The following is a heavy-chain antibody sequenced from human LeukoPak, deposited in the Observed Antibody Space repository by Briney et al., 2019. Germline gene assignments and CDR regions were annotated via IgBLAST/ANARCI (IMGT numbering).Heavy chain of an antibody. CDR3: ARDFWSGYPNYYYYGMDV. CDR2: MNPNSGNT. D-gene: IGHD3-3*01. V-gene: IGHV1-8*01. CDR1: GYTFTSYD. J-gene: IGHJ6*02. Sequence: ASVKVSCKASGYTFTSYDINWVRQATGQGLEWMGWMNPNSGNTGYAQKFQGRVTMTRNTSISTAYMELSSLRSEDTAVYYCARDFWSGYPNYYYYGMDVWGQGTTVTVSS.